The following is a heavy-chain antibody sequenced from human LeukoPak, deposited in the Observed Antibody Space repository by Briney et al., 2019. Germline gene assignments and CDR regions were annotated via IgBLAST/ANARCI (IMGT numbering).Heavy chain of an antibody. V-gene: IGHV3-23*01. CDR3: AYLTSGWYYFDY. J-gene: IGHJ4*02. D-gene: IGHD6-19*01. Sequence: GGSLRLSCAASGFTFSSYAMSWVRQAPGKGREWVSAISGSGGSTYYADSVKGRFTISRDNSKNTLYLQMNSLRAEDTAVYYCAYLTSGWYYFDYWGQGTLVTVSS. CDR1: GFTFSSYA. CDR2: ISGSGGST.